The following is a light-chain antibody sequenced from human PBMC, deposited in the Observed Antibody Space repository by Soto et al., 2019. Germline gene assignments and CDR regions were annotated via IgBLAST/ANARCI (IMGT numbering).Light chain of an antibody. Sequence: EIVMTQSPATQSVSPGERATLSCRASQSVSSNLAWYQQKLGQAPRLLIYGASTRATGIPARFSGRGSGTDFTLTISSLQSEDFAVYYCQQYNNWPLTFGGGTKVEIK. CDR3: QQYNNWPLT. CDR1: QSVSSN. J-gene: IGKJ4*01. CDR2: GAS. V-gene: IGKV3-15*01.